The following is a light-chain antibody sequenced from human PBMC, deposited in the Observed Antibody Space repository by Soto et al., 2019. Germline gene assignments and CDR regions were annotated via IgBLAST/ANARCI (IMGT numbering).Light chain of an antibody. CDR3: QQYDIGSA. V-gene: IGKV3-15*01. CDR1: QSVSTN. Sequence: ERVMTQSPATLSVSPGERATLSCRASQSVSTNLAWYQQTPGQAPRLLIYGASTRATGIPARFSGSGSGTEFTLTISSLQSEDFAVYYCQQYDIGSAFGGGTKVDIK. CDR2: GAS. J-gene: IGKJ4*01.